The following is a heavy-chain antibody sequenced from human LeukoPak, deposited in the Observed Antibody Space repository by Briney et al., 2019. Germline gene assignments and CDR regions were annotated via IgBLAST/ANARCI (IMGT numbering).Heavy chain of an antibody. V-gene: IGHV3-33*01. D-gene: IGHD1-26*01. CDR1: GFTFSSYG. J-gene: IGHJ4*02. CDR3: ARDDRSGSYAYFDY. Sequence: GGSLRLSCAASGFTFSSYGMHWVRQAPGKGLGWVAVIWYDGSNKYYADSVKGRFTISRDNSKNTLYLQMNSLRAEDTAVYYCARDDRSGSYAYFDYWGQGTLVTVSS. CDR2: IWYDGSNK.